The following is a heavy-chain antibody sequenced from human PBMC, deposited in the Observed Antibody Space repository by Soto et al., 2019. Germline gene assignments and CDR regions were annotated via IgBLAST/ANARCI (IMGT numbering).Heavy chain of an antibody. CDR3: ARVLGSGWARPVDY. CDR1: GYTFTSYG. D-gene: IGHD6-19*01. J-gene: IGHJ4*02. Sequence: ASVTVSCQTSGYTFTSYGISWVRQAPGQGLEWMGWISAYNGNTNYAQKLQGRVTMTTDTSTSTAYMELRSLRPDDTAVYYCARVLGSGWARPVDYWGQGTLVTVSS. CDR2: ISAYNGNT. V-gene: IGHV1-18*01.